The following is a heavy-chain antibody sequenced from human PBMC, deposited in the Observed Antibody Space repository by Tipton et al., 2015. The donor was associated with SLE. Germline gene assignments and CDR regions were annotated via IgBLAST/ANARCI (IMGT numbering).Heavy chain of an antibody. D-gene: IGHD4-17*01. J-gene: IGHJ4*02. CDR1: GYTFSGYY. CDR3: ARLESTVTTGYHY. Sequence: LVQSEASVKVSCKASGYTFSGYYIHWVRQAPGQGLEWMGGIIPIFGTANYAQKFQGRVTITADESTSTAYMELSSLRSEDTAVYYCARLESTVTTGYHYWGQGTLVTVSS. V-gene: IGHV1-69*13. CDR2: IIPIFGTA.